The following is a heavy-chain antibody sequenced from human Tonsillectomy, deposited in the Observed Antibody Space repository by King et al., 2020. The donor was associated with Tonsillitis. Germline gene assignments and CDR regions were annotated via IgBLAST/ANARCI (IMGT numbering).Heavy chain of an antibody. CDR2: IGTVDDT. CDR1: GFTFSRYD. D-gene: IGHD2-21*01. Sequence: VQLVESGGGLVQPGGSLRLSCAASGFTFSRYDMHWVRQVPGKGLEWVSCIGTVDDTYYRDSVKGRFSISSDNARNSLYLQMNSLRAGDPAVSYCARGPMIASFFDALDFWGQGTLVTVSS. CDR3: ARGPMIASFFDALDF. V-gene: IGHV3-13*01. J-gene: IGHJ3*01.